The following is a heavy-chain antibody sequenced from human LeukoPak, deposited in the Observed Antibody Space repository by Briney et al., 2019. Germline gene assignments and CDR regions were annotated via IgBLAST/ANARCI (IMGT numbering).Heavy chain of an antibody. J-gene: IGHJ3*02. CDR2: ISTYSGNT. CDR3: ARRGSGGIYYVTKDDAFDI. CDR1: GYTFTIYG. Sequence: ASVKVSCKASGYTFTIYGISWVRQAPGQGLQWMGWISTYSGNTNYAQKLQGRVTMTTDTSTSTAYMELRSLRSDDTAVYYCARRGSGGIYYVTKDDAFDIWGQGTMVTVSS. D-gene: IGHD1-26*01. V-gene: IGHV1-18*01.